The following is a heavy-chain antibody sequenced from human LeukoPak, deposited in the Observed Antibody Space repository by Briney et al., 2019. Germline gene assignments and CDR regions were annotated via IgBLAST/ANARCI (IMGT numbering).Heavy chain of an antibody. CDR1: GFTFRSYG. D-gene: IGHD4/OR15-4a*01. Sequence: GGSLRLSCAASGFTFRSYGMHWVRQAPGKGLEWVAYIQYDGSNEQYAHSVKGRFTISRDNSKNTLYLQMSNLRAEDTAVYYCARGETTMALSPFDYWGQGTLVTVSS. CDR2: IQYDGSNE. CDR3: ARGETTMALSPFDY. J-gene: IGHJ4*02. V-gene: IGHV3-30*02.